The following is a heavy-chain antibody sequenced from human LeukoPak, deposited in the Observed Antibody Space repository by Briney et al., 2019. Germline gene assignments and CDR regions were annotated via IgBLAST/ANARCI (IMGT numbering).Heavy chain of an antibody. V-gene: IGHV1-2*02. CDR3: ARDPTLVDYYDSSGYYLLLKNYFDY. D-gene: IGHD3-22*01. Sequence: GASVKVSCKASGYTFTGYYMHWVRQAPGQGLEWMGWINPNSGGTNYAQKFQGRVTMTRDTSISTAYMELSRLRSDDTAVYYCARDPTLVDYYDSSGYYLLLKNYFDYWGQGTLVTVSS. CDR2: INPNSGGT. J-gene: IGHJ4*02. CDR1: GYTFTGYY.